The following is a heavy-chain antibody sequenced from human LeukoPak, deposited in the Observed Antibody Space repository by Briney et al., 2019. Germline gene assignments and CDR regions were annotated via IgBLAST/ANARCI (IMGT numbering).Heavy chain of an antibody. V-gene: IGHV3-11*01. D-gene: IGHD3-16*01. CDR2: ISNSGNTI. CDR3: ARYRVITNDYFDS. J-gene: IGHJ4*02. Sequence: GGSLRLSGAASGFTFGYYDMSWIRQAAGNGLELRSYISNSGNTIREAASLQGPFPISRANTQNSVFLHMKSLRAEDPAVYFRARYRVITNDYFDSWGQGPLVTVSS. CDR1: GFTFGYYD.